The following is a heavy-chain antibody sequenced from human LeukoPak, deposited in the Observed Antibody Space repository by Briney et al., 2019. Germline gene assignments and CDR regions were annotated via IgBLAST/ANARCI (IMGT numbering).Heavy chain of an antibody. D-gene: IGHD5-24*01. CDR3: ATLRGDATIFEY. V-gene: IGHV3-7*01. CDR1: GFTFSINW. Sequence: GGSLRLSCAASGFTFSINWMSWVRQAPGEGLEWVATIKRDGSVSHYGDSVKGRFTISRDNARNSMYLQIDFLRVEDTAVYYCATLRGDATIFEYWGQGTLVTVSS. CDR2: IKRDGSVS. J-gene: IGHJ4*02.